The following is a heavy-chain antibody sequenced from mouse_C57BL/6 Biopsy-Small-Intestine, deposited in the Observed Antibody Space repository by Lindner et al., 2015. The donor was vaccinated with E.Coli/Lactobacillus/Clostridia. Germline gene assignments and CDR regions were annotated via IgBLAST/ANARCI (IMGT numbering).Heavy chain of an antibody. CDR2: IFPSNSNS. V-gene: IGHV1S61*01. D-gene: IGHD2-10*01. Sequence: VQLQESGAELVKPGASVKLSCKASGYTFTSYWINWVKQRPGQGLEWIGKIFPSNSNSNYNENFKTKAKLTVDTSSSTAYMQLSSLTSDDSAVYYCARQGAYYPFAMDYWGQGTSVTVSS. CDR3: ARQGAYYPFAMDY. J-gene: IGHJ4*01. CDR1: GYTFTSYW.